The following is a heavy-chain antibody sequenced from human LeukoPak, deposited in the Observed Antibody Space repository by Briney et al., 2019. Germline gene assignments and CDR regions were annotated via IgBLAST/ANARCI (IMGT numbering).Heavy chain of an antibody. CDR3: VRGPRSHRSDLTKWYFDL. Sequence: GGSLRLSCAASEFTFRSFNMVWVRQAPGKGLEWVSSISTDSKFKYYSDSVTGRFTISRDNAENSLSLQMNSLGVDDTATYYCVRGPRSHRSDLTKWYFDLWGRGTLVSVSS. V-gene: IGHV3-21*01. CDR2: ISTDSKFK. CDR1: EFTFRSFN. J-gene: IGHJ2*01.